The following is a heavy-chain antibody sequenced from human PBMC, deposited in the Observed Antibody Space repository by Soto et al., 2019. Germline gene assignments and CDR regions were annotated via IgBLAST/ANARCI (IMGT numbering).Heavy chain of an antibody. Sequence: QVQLQESGPGLVKPSQTLSLTCTVSGGSVSSGGYYWSWIRQPPGKGLEWIGYISYSGNTFYNPSLKSRVTTTIDTSKNQISLKLRSVTAADTALFYCARGSDYVYFFDNWGQGTLVTVSS. CDR3: ARGSDYVYFFDN. V-gene: IGHV4-31*03. D-gene: IGHD1-26*01. CDR2: ISYSGNT. CDR1: GGSVSSGGYY. J-gene: IGHJ4*02.